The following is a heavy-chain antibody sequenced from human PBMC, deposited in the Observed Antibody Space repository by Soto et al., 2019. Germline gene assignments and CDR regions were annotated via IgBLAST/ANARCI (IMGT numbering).Heavy chain of an antibody. V-gene: IGHV3-23*01. CDR1: GFTFSNYA. D-gene: IGHD1-1*01. CDR3: AKGRTTMYDGFDI. J-gene: IGHJ3*02. CDR2: IVGSGGST. Sequence: EVQLLESGGGLVQPGGSLRLSCAASGFTFSNYAMTWVRQTPGKGLEWVSTIVGSGGSTYYADYVKGRFTISRDNSQKTLYLQLNSLRGEDTAKYYCAKGRTTMYDGFDIWGQGTMVTVSS.